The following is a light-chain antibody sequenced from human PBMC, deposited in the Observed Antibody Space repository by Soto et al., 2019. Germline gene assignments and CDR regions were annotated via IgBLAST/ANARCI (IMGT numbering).Light chain of an antibody. J-gene: IGKJ4*01. CDR3: QQYGRSPLT. Sequence: EIVLTQSPGTLSLSPGERATLSCRASQSVSSSFLAWYQQKPGQAPRLLIYGASSRATGFPDRFSGSGSGTDFTLTISRLEPEDVAVYYCQQYGRSPLTFGGGTKVEIK. V-gene: IGKV3-20*01. CDR1: QSVSSSF. CDR2: GAS.